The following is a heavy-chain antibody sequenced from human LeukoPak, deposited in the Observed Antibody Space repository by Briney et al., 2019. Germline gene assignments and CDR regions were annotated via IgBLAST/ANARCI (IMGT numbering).Heavy chain of an antibody. Sequence: GESLKISCKGSGYSFTSCWIGWVRQMPGKGLEWMGIIYPGDSDTRYSPSFQGQVTISADKSISTAYLQWSSLKASDTAMYYCARPSKAVAGSFDYWGQGTLVTVSS. CDR3: ARPSKAVAGSFDY. J-gene: IGHJ4*02. CDR1: GYSFTSCW. D-gene: IGHD6-19*01. V-gene: IGHV5-51*01. CDR2: IYPGDSDT.